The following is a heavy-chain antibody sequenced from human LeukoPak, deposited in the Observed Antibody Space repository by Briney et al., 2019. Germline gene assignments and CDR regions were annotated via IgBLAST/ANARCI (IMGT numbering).Heavy chain of an antibody. CDR3: VRLTIFGVLSINWFDP. J-gene: IGHJ5*02. CDR2: TLYSWDT. Sequence: PSETLSLTCTVSGGSISSSNYYWGWIRQPPGKGLEWIGSTLYSWDTHYNPSFKSRPTVSADTSKNQFSLKLTYVTAADTAVYYCVRLTIFGVLSINWFDPWGQGTLVTVSS. CDR1: GGSISSSNYY. V-gene: IGHV4-39*07. D-gene: IGHD3-3*02.